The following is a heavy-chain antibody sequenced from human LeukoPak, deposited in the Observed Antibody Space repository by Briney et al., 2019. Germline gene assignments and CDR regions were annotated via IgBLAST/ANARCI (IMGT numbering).Heavy chain of an antibody. D-gene: IGHD6-19*01. CDR2: IWYDGSNK. CDR3: AKDFIAVAGTPYFDY. V-gene: IGHV3-33*06. J-gene: IGHJ4*02. Sequence: GGSLRLSCAASGFTFSSYGMHWVRQAPGKGLEWVAVIWYDGSNKYYADSVKGRFTISRDNSKNTLYLQMNSLRAEDTAVYYCAKDFIAVAGTPYFDYWGQGTLVTVSS. CDR1: GFTFSSYG.